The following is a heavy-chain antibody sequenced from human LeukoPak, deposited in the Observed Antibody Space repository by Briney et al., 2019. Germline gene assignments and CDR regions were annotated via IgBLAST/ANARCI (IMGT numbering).Heavy chain of an antibody. J-gene: IGHJ5*02. D-gene: IGHD3-10*01. Sequence: GSSVKVSCKASGGTFSSYAISWVRQAPGQGLEWMGGIIPIFGTANYAQKFQGRVTMTTDTSTSTANMELRSLRSEDTAVYYCARVPRGSGTWFDPWGQGTLVTVSS. V-gene: IGHV1-69*05. CDR2: IIPIFGTA. CDR1: GGTFSSYA. CDR3: ARVPRGSGTWFDP.